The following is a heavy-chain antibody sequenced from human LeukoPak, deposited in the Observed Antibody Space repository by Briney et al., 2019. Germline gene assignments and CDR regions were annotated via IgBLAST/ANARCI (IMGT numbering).Heavy chain of an antibody. D-gene: IGHD3-3*01. Sequence: GGSLRLSCAASGFTFSSYWMSWVRQAPGKGLEWVANIKQDGSEKYYVDSVKGRFTISRDNAKNSLYLQMNSLRAEDTAVYYCARPITIFGVVIGDWGQGTLVTVSS. J-gene: IGHJ4*02. CDR3: ARPITIFGVVIGD. V-gene: IGHV3-7*01. CDR2: IKQDGSEK. CDR1: GFTFSSYW.